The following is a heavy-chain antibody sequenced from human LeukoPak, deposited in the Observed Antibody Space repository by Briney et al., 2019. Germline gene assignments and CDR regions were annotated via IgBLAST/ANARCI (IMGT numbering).Heavy chain of an antibody. CDR1: GFTFSSYT. CDR3: AKRASGSGTSLYYFDY. CDR2: ISNSAGST. D-gene: IGHD3-10*01. V-gene: IGHV3-23*01. J-gene: IGHJ4*02. Sequence: GGSLRLSCAASGFTFSSYTMSWVRQAPGKGLEWVSVISNSAGSTFYADSVKGRFTISRDNSKNTLYLQMNSLRAEDTAVYYCAKRASGSGTSLYYFDYWGQGTLVTVSS.